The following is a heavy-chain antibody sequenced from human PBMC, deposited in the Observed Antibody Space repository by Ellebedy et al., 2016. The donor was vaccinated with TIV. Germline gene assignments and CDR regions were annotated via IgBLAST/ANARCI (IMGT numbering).Heavy chain of an antibody. CDR1: GGSISSYY. V-gene: IGHV4-4*07. Sequence: MPSETLSLTCTVSGGSISSYYWSWIRQPAGKGLEWIGRIYTSGSTNYNPSLQSRVTMSVDTSKNQFSLKLRSVTAADTAVYYCARPVITGYYYYGMDVWGQGTAVSVSS. CDR2: IYTSGST. D-gene: IGHD3-16*01. CDR3: ARPVITGYYYYGMDV. J-gene: IGHJ6*02.